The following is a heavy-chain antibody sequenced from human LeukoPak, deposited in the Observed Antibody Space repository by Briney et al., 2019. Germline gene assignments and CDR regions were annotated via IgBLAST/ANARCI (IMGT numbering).Heavy chain of an antibody. D-gene: IGHD3-16*01. J-gene: IGHJ4*02. CDR1: GFTFSSYA. CDR3: XXXXHDXVXXXXXTYXFDY. V-gene: IGHV3-23*01. Sequence: GGSLRLSCAASGFTFSSYAMSWVRQAPGKGLEWVSAISGSGGRTYYADSVKGRFTISRDNSKNTLYLQMNSLRAEDTAVYYCXXXXHDXVXXXXXTYXFDYWGQGTLVTVSS. CDR2: ISGSGGRT.